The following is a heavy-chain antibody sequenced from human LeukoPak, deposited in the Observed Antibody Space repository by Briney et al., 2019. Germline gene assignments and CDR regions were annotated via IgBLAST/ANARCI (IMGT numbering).Heavy chain of an antibody. CDR3: ATSSGYDDYGMDV. Sequence: GASVKVSCKVSGYTLTELSMHWVRQAPGKGREWMGGFDPEDGETIYAQKFQGRVTMTEETSTDTAYMELSSLRSEDTAVYYCATSSGYDDYGMDVWGQGTTVTVSS. V-gene: IGHV1-24*01. D-gene: IGHD6-19*01. J-gene: IGHJ6*02. CDR2: FDPEDGET. CDR1: GYTLTELS.